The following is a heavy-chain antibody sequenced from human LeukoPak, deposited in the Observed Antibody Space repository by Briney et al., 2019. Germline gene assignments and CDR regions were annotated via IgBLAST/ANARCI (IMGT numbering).Heavy chain of an antibody. D-gene: IGHD2-2*01. CDR3: AKSHYLVVPAAMHY. V-gene: IGHV3-23*01. J-gene: IGHJ4*02. CDR1: GFTFSSYA. CDR2: ISGSGGST. Sequence: GGSLRLSCAASGFTFSSYAMSWVRQAPGKGLEWVSAISGSGGSTYYADSVKGRLTISRDNSKNTLYLQMNSLRAEDTAVYYCAKSHYLVVPAAMHYWGQGTLVTVSS.